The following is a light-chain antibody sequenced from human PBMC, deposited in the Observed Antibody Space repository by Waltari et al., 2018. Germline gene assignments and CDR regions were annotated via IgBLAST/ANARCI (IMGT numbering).Light chain of an antibody. Sequence: QPALTQPPSPSGSPGQSVTISCTGTSRDVGGYNSVSWYQQHPGQAPKFLIYEVSKRPSGVPDRFSGSKSGNTASLTVSGLLAEDEADYYCSSYAGNNVVFGGGTKLTVL. CDR2: EVS. CDR3: SSYAGNNVV. V-gene: IGLV2-8*01. J-gene: IGLJ2*01. CDR1: SRDVGGYNS.